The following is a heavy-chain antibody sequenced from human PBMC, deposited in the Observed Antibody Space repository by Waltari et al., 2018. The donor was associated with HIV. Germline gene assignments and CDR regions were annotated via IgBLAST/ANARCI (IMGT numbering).Heavy chain of an antibody. CDR3: ARSGYSYGTGYYFDY. Sequence: QVQLQESGPGLVKPSETLSLTCTVTGGSISNYYWSWIRQPPGKGLDLLGFIYFTGSTNYNPSLKSRVTMSVDTSTNQFSLKLSSVTAADTAVYYCARSGYSYGTGYYFDYWGQGTLVTVSS. D-gene: IGHD5-18*01. CDR2: IYFTGST. V-gene: IGHV4-59*01. CDR1: GGSISNYY. J-gene: IGHJ4*02.